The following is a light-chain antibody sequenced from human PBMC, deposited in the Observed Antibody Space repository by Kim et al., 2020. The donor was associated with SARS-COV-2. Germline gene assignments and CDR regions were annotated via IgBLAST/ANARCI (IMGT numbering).Light chain of an antibody. CDR1: QDISNY. J-gene: IGKJ2*01. Sequence: DIQMTQSPSSLSASVGDRVTITCQASQDISNYLNWYQQKPGKAPKLLIYDASNLETGVPSRFSGSGSGTDFTITINSLQPEDIATYHCQQYDNLPRTFGQGTKLEI. CDR2: DAS. CDR3: QQYDNLPRT. V-gene: IGKV1-33*01.